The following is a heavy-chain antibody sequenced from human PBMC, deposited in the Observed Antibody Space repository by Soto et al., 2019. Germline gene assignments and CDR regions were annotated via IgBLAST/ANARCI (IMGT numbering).Heavy chain of an antibody. V-gene: IGHV3-23*01. CDR2: ISGSGGST. CDR1: GFTFSSYA. J-gene: IGHJ4*02. Sequence: EVQLLESGGGLEQPGGSLRLSCAASGFTFSSYAMSWVRQAPGKGLEWVSAISGSGGSTYYADSVKGRFTISRDNSKNTLYLQMNSLRAEDTAVYYCARVSQHSSSWYGETFDYWGQGTLVTVSS. CDR3: ARVSQHSSSWYGETFDY. D-gene: IGHD6-13*01.